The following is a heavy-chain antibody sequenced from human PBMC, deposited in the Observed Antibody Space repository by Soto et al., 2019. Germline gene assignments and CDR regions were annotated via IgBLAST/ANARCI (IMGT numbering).Heavy chain of an antibody. J-gene: IGHJ6*02. CDR1: GFAFSNCA. V-gene: IGHV3-23*05. CDR3: ARDKGGGLELLMDV. D-gene: IGHD1-7*01. CDR2: IKTSGDTT. Sequence: GGSLRLSCAASGFAFSNCAMSWVRQAPGKGLGWVSTIKTSGDTTFYADPVKGRFTTSRDDSKNSLYLQMNSLRAEDTAVYYCARDKGGGLELLMDVWGQGTTVTVSS.